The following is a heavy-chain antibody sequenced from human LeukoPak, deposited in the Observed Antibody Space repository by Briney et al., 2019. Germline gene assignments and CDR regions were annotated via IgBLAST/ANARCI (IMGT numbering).Heavy chain of an antibody. CDR1: GGTFSSYA. V-gene: IGHV1-69*13. CDR3: ARGGSYFPYYFDY. CDR2: IIPIFGTA. D-gene: IGHD1-26*01. J-gene: IGHJ4*02. Sequence: SVKVSCKASGGTFSSYAISWARQAPGQGLEWMGGIIPIFGTANYAQKFQGRVTITADESTSTAYMELSSLRSEDTAVYYCARGGSYFPYYFDYWGQGTLVTVSS.